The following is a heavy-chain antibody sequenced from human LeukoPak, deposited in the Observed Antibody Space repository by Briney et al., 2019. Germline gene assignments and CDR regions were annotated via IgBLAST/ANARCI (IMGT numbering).Heavy chain of an antibody. D-gene: IGHD3-10*01. V-gene: IGHV3-23*01. CDR1: GFTFSSYA. J-gene: IGHJ4*02. CDR3: AGLLPPYYGSGSYGVDY. CDR2: ISGSGT. Sequence: GGSLRLSCAASGFTFSSYAMSWVRQAPGKGLVWVSGISGSGTYYADSVKGRFTISRDNAKNSLYLQMNSLRAEDTAVYYCAGLLPPYYGSGSYGVDYWGQGTLVTVSS.